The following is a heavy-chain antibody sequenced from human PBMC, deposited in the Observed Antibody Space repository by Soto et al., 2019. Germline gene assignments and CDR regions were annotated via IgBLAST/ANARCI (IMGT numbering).Heavy chain of an antibody. CDR3: ATRITVFGLLIPPFDP. CDR2: INHTGGT. CDR1: GGSVNGYY. V-gene: IGHV4-34*01. D-gene: IGHD3-3*01. J-gene: IGHJ5*02. Sequence: ETLSLTCAVYGGSVNGYYWNWIRQPPGKGLEWIGEINHTGGTHYNPPLKSRVTMSVDTSKNQFSLRLSSVTAADTAIYYCATRITVFGLLIPPFDPWGQGTQVTVSS.